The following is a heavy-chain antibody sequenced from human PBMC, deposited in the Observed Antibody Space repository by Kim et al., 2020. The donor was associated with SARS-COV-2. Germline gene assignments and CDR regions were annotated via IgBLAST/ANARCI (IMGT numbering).Heavy chain of an antibody. D-gene: IGHD2-2*01. J-gene: IGHJ6*02. CDR2: NIPIGNMT. CDR1: GGPSRSYG. V-gene: IGHV1-69*04. Sequence: SVKVSCKAFGGPSRSYGLSWVRQAPGQGLEWMGRNIPIGNMTDYAQKFQGRVTITADSMNTGYMELTSLRPEDTAVYYCAREVPPLGPSAMSALRPGDCYYCGMDVWGQGTTVTVSS. CDR3: AREVPPLGPSAMSALRPGDCYYCGMDV.